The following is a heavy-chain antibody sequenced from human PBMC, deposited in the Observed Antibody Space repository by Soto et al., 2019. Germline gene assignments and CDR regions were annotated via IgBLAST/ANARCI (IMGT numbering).Heavy chain of an antibody. CDR2: IWYDGSNK. V-gene: IGHV3-33*01. CDR3: GTYYYGSGSYG. Sequence: QVQLVESGGGVVQPGRSLRLSCAASGFTFSSYGMHWVRQAPGKGLEWVAVIWYDGSNKYYADSVKGRFTISRDNSKNTLYLQMSSLRDEDTALYYGGTYYYGSGSYGWGQGTLVTVSS. D-gene: IGHD3-10*01. J-gene: IGHJ4*02. CDR1: GFTFSSYG.